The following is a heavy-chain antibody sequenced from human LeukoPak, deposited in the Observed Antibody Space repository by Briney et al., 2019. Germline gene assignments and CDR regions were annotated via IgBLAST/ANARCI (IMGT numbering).Heavy chain of an antibody. CDR1: GFTVSSNY. V-gene: IGHV3-66*01. D-gene: IGHD5-24*01. CDR2: IYSGGST. Sequence: GGSLRLSCAASGFTVSSNYMSWVRQAPGKGLEWVSVIYSGGSTYYADSVKGRFTISRDNSKNTLYLQMNSLRDEDTAVYYCARDSRRDGYNLGGFDYWGQGTLVTVSS. CDR3: ARDSRRDGYNLGGFDY. J-gene: IGHJ4*02.